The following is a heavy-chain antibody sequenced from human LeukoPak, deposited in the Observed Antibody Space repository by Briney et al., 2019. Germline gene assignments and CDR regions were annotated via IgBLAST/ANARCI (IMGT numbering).Heavy chain of an antibody. V-gene: IGHV4-34*01. CDR3: ARGGSRYPRNRGFDY. Sequence: KASETLSLTCAVYGGSFSGYHWSWIRQPPGKGLEWIGEINHSGSTNYNPSLKSRVTISVDTSKNQFSLKLSSVTAADTAVYYCARGGSRYPRNRGFDYWGQGTLVTVSS. D-gene: IGHD3-16*02. CDR2: INHSGST. CDR1: GGSFSGYH. J-gene: IGHJ4*02.